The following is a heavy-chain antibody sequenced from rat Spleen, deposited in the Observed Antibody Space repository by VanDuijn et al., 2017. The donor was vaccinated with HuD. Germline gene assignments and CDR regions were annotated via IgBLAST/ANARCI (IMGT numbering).Heavy chain of an antibody. Sequence: QVQLRESGPGLVQPSQTLSLTCTVSGFSLSNYGVIWVRQPPGKGLEWMGLIWGNGNTNYNSALKSRLSISRDTSKSQVFLQMNNLQTEDTATYYCARARTYYGYNSYYFDYWGQGVMVTVSS. D-gene: IGHD1-9*01. J-gene: IGHJ2*01. CDR1: GFSLSNYG. V-gene: IGHV2-13*01. CDR3: ARARTYYGYNSYYFDY. CDR2: IWGNGNT.